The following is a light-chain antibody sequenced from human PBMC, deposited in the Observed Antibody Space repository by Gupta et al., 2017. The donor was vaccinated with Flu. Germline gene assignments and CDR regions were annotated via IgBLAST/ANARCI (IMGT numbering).Light chain of an antibody. V-gene: IGLV1-44*01. Sequence: QSVLPQPPSAPGTPGQTVTIPCSGRSPHIGPHSVNWFHQLPGTAPKVVIYNNNKRPSGVPDRFSASKSGASASLVIRGLQSDDEGDYYCATWHDSLNGWVFGGGTKVTVL. CDR3: ATWHDSLNGWV. CDR2: NNN. CDR1: SPHIGPHS. J-gene: IGLJ3*02.